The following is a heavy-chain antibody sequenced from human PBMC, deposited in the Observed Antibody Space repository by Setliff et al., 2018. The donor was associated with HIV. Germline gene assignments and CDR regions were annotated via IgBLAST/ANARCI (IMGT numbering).Heavy chain of an antibody. V-gene: IGHV4-39*01. D-gene: IGHD1-26*01. CDR2: IHSSGST. CDR3: ASGEDSGTYGEPYDS. J-gene: IGHJ4*02. CDR1: GDSIISSRNF. Sequence: SETLSLTCTVSGDSIISSRNFWGWIRQPPGKGLEWIGNIHSSGSTYYNPSLKSRVFISVDLSINQFSLKLHSVTAADAAVYYCASGEDSGTYGEPYDSWGQGALVTVSS.